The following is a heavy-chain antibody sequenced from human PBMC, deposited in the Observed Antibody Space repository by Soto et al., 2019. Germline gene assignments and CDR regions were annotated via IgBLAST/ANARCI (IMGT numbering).Heavy chain of an antibody. CDR1: GGSISSSSYY. D-gene: IGHD3-16*01. CDR2: IYYSGST. V-gene: IGHV4-39*01. J-gene: IGHJ6*02. CDR3: ARVVFGTGMDV. Sequence: QLQLQESGPGLVKPSETLSLTCTVSGGSISSSSYYWGWIRQPPGKGLEWIGGIYYSGSTYYNPSLQSVVTISVDPSKNQFSLKLSSVTAADTAVYYCARVVFGTGMDVWGQGTTVTVSS.